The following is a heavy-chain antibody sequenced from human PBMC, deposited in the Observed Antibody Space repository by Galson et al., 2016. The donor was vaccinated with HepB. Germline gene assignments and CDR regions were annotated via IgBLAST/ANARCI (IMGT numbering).Heavy chain of an antibody. CDR2: DSMDGRRK. CDR3: ARRHEYCPPVGCSVDY. J-gene: IGHJ4*02. D-gene: IGHD2/OR15-2a*01. CDR1: GFTFSSYS. Sequence: SLRLSCAASGFTFSSYSMNWVRQAPGKGLEWVAADSMDGRRKWYAESVKGRFTISRDNFNNMLFLQMSSLRPDDTAVYFCARRHEYCPPVGCSVDYWGQGTLVSVSS. V-gene: IGHV3-30*03.